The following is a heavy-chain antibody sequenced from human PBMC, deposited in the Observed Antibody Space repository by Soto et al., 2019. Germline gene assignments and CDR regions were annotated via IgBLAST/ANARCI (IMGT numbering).Heavy chain of an antibody. J-gene: IGHJ4*02. CDR3: AKDHGSSWYEIDY. Sequence: EVQLLESGGGLVQPGGSLRLSCAASGFTFSNYAVTWVRQAPGKGLEWVSTLSGSGGSTYYADSVKGRFTISRDNSKNTLDRQMNSLKAEDTAVYYGAKDHGSSWYEIDYWGQGTLVTVSS. CDR2: LSGSGGST. V-gene: IGHV3-23*01. CDR1: GFTFSNYA. D-gene: IGHD6-13*01.